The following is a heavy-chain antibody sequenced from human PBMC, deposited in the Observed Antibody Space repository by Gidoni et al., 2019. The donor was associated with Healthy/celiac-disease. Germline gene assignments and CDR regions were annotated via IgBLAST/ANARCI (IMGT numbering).Heavy chain of an antibody. CDR1: GGSISSGGYY. CDR2: IDNSGST. V-gene: IGHV4-31*03. J-gene: IGHJ1*01. Sequence: QVRLQESGPGLVKPSQTLSPTCTVSGGSISSGGYYWSWIRQHPGKGLGWIGYIDNSGSTYYNPSLKSRVTILVDTSKNQFSLKLSSVTAADTAVYYCARVSDGYILNFQHWGQGTLVTVSS. CDR3: ARVSDGYILNFQH. D-gene: IGHD5-12*01.